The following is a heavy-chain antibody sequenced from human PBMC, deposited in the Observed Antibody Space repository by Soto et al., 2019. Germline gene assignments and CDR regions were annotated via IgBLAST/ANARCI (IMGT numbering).Heavy chain of an antibody. CDR2: INHSGST. CDR3: ARGGEFFGVVTEFDY. J-gene: IGHJ4*02. CDR1: GGSFSGYY. Sequence: SETLSLTCAVYGGSFSGYYWSWIRQPPGKGLEWIGEINHSGSTNYNPSLKSRVTISVDTSKNQFSLKLSSVTAADTAVYYCARGGEFFGVVTEFDYWGQGTLVTVSS. V-gene: IGHV4-34*01. D-gene: IGHD3-3*01.